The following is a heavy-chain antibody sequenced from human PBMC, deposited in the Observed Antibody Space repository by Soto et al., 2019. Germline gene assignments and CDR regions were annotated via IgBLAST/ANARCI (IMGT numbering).Heavy chain of an antibody. CDR1: GGSISSSSYY. Sequence: QLQLQESGPGLVKPSETLSLTCTVSGGSISSSSYYWGWIRQPPGKGLEWIGSIYYSGSTYYNPSLKSRVTISVDTSKNQFSLKLSSVTAAYTAVYYCARPREDSSSGAFDIWGQGTMVTVSS. CDR3: ARPREDSSSGAFDI. D-gene: IGHD1-26*01. V-gene: IGHV4-39*01. CDR2: IYYSGST. J-gene: IGHJ3*02.